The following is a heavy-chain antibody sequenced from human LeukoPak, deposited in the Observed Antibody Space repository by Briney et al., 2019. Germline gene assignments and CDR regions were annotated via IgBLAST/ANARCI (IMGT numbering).Heavy chain of an antibody. CDR1: GGSISSYY. Sequence: SATLSLTCTVSGGSISSYYWSWIRQPPGKGLEWIGYIYHSGSSNYNPSLKSRVTISVDTSKNQFSLKLSSVTAADTAVYYCARLDYGDIAFDIWGQGTMVT. V-gene: IGHV4-59*01. CDR3: ARLDYGDIAFDI. D-gene: IGHD4-17*01. CDR2: IYHSGSS. J-gene: IGHJ3*02.